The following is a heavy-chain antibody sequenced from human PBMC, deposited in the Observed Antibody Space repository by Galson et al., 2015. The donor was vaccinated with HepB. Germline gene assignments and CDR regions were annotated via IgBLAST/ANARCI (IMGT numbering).Heavy chain of an antibody. D-gene: IGHD6-13*01. CDR3: ARVATAGYYHHLDV. Sequence: SVKVSCKASGYTFIGHYLHWVRQAPGQGLEWMGRINPNDGGTIYAQKFQGRVTMTRDTSITTAYMEVTRLTSDDTAVYYCARVATAGYYHHLDVWGKGTTVTVSS. V-gene: IGHV1-2*06. CDR2: INPNDGGT. CDR1: GYTFIGHY. J-gene: IGHJ6*03.